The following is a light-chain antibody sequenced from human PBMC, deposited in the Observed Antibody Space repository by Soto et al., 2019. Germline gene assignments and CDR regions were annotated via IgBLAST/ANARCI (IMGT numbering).Light chain of an antibody. CDR3: MQGTHWPWT. Sequence: EVVVTQSPLSLPVTLGQPASISCRSTQSLVYTDGNTYLAWFHRRPGQSPRRLIYKVSNRDSGVPDRFSGSGSGSDFTLKISRVEAEDVGIYYCMQGTHWPWTFGLGTKVDIK. CDR2: KVS. CDR1: QSLVYTDGNTY. V-gene: IGKV2-30*01. J-gene: IGKJ1*01.